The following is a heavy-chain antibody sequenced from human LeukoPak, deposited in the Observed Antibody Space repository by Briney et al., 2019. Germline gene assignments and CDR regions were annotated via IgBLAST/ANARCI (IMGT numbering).Heavy chain of an antibody. CDR1: GFTFSDYY. J-gene: IGHJ6*02. D-gene: IGHD1-26*01. Sequence: GGSLRLSCAASGFTFSDYYMSWIRQAPGKGLEWVSAISGSGRSTYYTDSVKGRFTISRDNSKNTVYLQMNSLRAEDTAVYYCAPGASGSYYYGMDVWGQGTTVTVSS. CDR3: APGASGSYYYGMDV. V-gene: IGHV3-23*01. CDR2: ISGSGRST.